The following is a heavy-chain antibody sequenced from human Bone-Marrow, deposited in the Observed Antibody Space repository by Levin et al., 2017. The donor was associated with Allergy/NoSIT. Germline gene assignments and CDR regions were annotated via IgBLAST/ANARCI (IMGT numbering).Heavy chain of an antibody. CDR1: GFTFDDYA. J-gene: IGHJ4*02. Sequence: PGGSLRLSCAASGFTFDDYAMHWVRQAPGKGLEWIASLSWNSGSIGYADTVKGRFTISRDNTQNSLFLQMNSLTADDPAFYYCAKGLQSGYSKDWYHGRGTTKRGFDYWGQGTLVTVSS. CDR2: LSWNSGSI. V-gene: IGHV3-9*01. CDR3: AKGLQSGYSKDWYHGRGTTKRGFDY. D-gene: IGHD1-7*01.